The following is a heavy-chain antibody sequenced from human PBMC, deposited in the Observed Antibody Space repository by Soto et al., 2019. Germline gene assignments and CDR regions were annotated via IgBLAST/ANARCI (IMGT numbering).Heavy chain of an antibody. CDR1: GGSFSGYY. CDR2: INHSGST. V-gene: IGHV4-34*01. Sequence: SETLSLTCAVYGGSFSGYYWSWIRQPPGKGLEWIGEINHSGSTNYNPSLKSRVTISVDTSKNQFSLKLSSVTAADTAVYYCARALTDYDFWSGYYSDSYYFDYWGQGTLVTVSS. D-gene: IGHD3-3*01. CDR3: ARALTDYDFWSGYYSDSYYFDY. J-gene: IGHJ4*02.